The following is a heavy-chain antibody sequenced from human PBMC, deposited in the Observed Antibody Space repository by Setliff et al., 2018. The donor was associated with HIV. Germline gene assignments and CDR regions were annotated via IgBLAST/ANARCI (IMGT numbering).Heavy chain of an antibody. V-gene: IGHV1-3*01. CDR2: INAGNGNT. CDR1: GYTFTNYA. D-gene: IGHD5-18*01. J-gene: IGHJ2*01. Sequence: ASVKVSCKASGYTFTNYAMHWVRQAPGQRLEWMGWINAGNGNTIYSQKFQGRVTITRDTSASTAYMELSSLRSEDTAVYYCTRAEYSYGYDRWDWYFDLWGRGTLVTVSS. CDR3: TRAEYSYGYDRWDWYFDL.